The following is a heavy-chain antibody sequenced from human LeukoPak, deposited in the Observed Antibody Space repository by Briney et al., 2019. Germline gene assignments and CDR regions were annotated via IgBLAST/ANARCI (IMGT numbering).Heavy chain of an antibody. CDR1: GFTFGDYA. V-gene: IGHV3-49*04. CDR2: IRSKAYGGTT. J-gene: IGHJ4*02. Sequence: PGGSLRLSCTASGFTFGDYAMSWVRQAPGKGLEWVGFIRSKAYGGTTEYAASVKGRFTISRDDSKSIAYLQMNSLKTEDTAVYYCTRASSGYSYGYDSSGLYFDYWGQGTLVTVSS. D-gene: IGHD3-22*01. CDR3: TRASSGYSYGYDSSGLYFDY.